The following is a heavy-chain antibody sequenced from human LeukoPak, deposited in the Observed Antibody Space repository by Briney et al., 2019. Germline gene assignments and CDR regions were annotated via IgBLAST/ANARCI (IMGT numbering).Heavy chain of an antibody. J-gene: IGHJ3*02. CDR3: TRGYGGALDI. CDR2: IRTKAYGGTT. CDR1: GFSFGDYA. Sequence: GGSLRLSCAGSGFSFGDYAMNWVRQARGKGLECVSFIRTKAYGGTTEYAASVQGRFTISRDDTKSIAYLQMNSLKTEDTAVYYCTRGYGGALDIRGQGTMVTVSS. D-gene: IGHD3-10*01. V-gene: IGHV3-49*04.